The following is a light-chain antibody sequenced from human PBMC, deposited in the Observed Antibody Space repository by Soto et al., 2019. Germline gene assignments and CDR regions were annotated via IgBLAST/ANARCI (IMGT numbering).Light chain of an antibody. CDR1: QSVGNN. CDR2: GAS. J-gene: IGKJ1*01. V-gene: IGKV3-15*01. CDR3: QEYLQWPPGM. Sequence: EIVMTQSPATLSVSPGERVTLSCMASQSVGNNLAWYQQKPGQAPRLLIHGASTRHSGIPGRFSGSGSGTEFTLTISTLQSEDFAVYYCQEYLQWPPGMFGQGTKVDIK.